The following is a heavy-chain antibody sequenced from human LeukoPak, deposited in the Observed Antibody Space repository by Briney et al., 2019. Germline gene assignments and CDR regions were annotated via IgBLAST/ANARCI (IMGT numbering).Heavy chain of an antibody. V-gene: IGHV3-23*01. CDR2: ISGTAGST. CDR1: GFTFNNYA. D-gene: IGHD3-10*01. J-gene: IGHJ4*02. CDR3: TKDPPVGYYYDSGSFFDY. Sequence: GGSLRLSCAASGFTFNNYAMNWVRQAPGKGLEWVSTISGTAGSTYYADSVKGRFTISRDNSKNTLSLQMNSLRAEDTAVYYCTKDPPVGYYYDSGSFFDYWGQGTLVTVSS.